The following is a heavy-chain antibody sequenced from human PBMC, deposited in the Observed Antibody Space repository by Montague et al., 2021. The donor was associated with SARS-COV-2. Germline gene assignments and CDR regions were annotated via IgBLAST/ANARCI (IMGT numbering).Heavy chain of an antibody. D-gene: IGHD3-10*01. V-gene: IGHV4-34*01. CDR1: GGSITESS. CDR3: ARVNKGYYQYPGGLSLFDP. CDR2: VDPRGGA. J-gene: IGHJ5*01. Sequence: SETLSLTCAVYGGSITESSWTWIRQVPGKGLEWLGDVDPRGGATYRPSLRGRLTVSVDRSKNQVSLSLTSVNAADTAVYFCARVNKGYYQYPGGLSLFDPWGQGTLVIVST.